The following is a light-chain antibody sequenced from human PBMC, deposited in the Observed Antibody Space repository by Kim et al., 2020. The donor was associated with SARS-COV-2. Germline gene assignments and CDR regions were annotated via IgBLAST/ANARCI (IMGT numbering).Light chain of an antibody. CDR1: QRVSSSY. CDR2: GAS. J-gene: IGKJ5*01. V-gene: IGKV3-20*01. Sequence: LAPGESATLSCRASQRVSSSYLAWYQQKPGQAPRLLIYGASRMATGIPVRFSGSGSGIDFTLSISRLEPEDFAVYLCQQYGSPITFGQGTRLEIK. CDR3: QQYGSPIT.